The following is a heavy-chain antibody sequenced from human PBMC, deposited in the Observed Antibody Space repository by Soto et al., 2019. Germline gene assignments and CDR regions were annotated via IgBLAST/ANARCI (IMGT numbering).Heavy chain of an antibody. CDR1: GFTFSNYW. CDR3: ARDGTAGNCRGGSSRRSDY. D-gene: IGHD2-15*01. J-gene: IGHJ4*02. Sequence: EVQLVESGGGLVQPGGSLRLSCAASGFTFSNYWMSWVRQAPGKGLEWVANIKEDGSEKYYVDSVKGGVTTSRDNAKKSLSLQIKSLRAEDTAMYNCARDGTAGNCRGGSSRRSDYWGQGALVTVSS. V-gene: IGHV3-7*01. CDR2: IKEDGSEK.